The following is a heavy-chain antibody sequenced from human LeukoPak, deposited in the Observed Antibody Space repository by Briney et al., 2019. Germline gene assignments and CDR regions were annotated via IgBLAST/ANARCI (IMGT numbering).Heavy chain of an antibody. CDR1: GYTFTSYD. J-gene: IGHJ6*03. D-gene: IGHD2-2*01. Sequence: GASVKVSCKASGYTFTSYDINWVRQATGQGLEWMGWMNPNSGNTGYAQNFQGRVTMTRNTSISTAYMELSSLRSEDTAVYYCARGAPMPYCRSTSCYAANYYYYMDVWGKGTTVTVSS. CDR3: ARGAPMPYCRSTSCYAANYYYYMDV. V-gene: IGHV1-8*01. CDR2: MNPNSGNT.